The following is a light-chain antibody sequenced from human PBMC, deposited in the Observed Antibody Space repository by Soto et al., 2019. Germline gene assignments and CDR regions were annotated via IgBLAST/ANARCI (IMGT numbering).Light chain of an antibody. CDR3: QQSYAVRPS. V-gene: IGKV1-39*01. CDR2: GAS. Sequence: DIQMTQSPSSLSADVGDRVTITCRASQSLSDYLNWYQQKPGKAPNLLIHGASTLQSGVPSRFSGGGSGTEFTLTISSLQPEDFATYYCQQSYAVRPSFGGGTKV. CDR1: QSLSDY. J-gene: IGKJ4*01.